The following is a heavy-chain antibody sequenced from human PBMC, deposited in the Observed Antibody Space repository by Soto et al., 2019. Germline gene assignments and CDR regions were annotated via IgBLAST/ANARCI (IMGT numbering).Heavy chain of an antibody. V-gene: IGHV3-30-3*01. D-gene: IGHD1-26*01. J-gene: IGHJ1*01. CDR1: GFTFSSYA. CDR3: ARGGNQGELLPH. CDR2: ISYDGSNK. Sequence: QLQLVESGGGVVQPGRSLRLSCAGSGFTFSSYAMHWVRQAPGKGLEWVAVISYDGSNKYYADSVKGRFTISRDNSKNTLYLQMNSVRAEDTAVYYCARGGNQGELLPHWGQGTLVTVSS.